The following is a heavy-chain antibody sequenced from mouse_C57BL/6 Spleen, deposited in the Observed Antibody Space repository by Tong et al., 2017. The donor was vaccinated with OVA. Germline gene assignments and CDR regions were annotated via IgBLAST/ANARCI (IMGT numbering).Heavy chain of an antibody. V-gene: IGHV1-5*01. CDR2: IYPGNSDT. D-gene: IGHD2-14*01. CDR1: GYTFTSYW. CDR3: ARKAYYRAMDY. J-gene: IGHJ4*01. Sequence: EVQLQESGTVLARPGASVKMSCKTSGYTFTSYWMHWVKQRPGQGLEWIGAIYPGNSDTSYNQKFKGKAKLTAVTSASTAYMELRSLTSEDSAVYYCARKAYYRAMDYWGQGTSVTVSS.